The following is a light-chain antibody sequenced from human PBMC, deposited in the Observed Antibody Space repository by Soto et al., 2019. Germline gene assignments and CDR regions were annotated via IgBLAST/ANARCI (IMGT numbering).Light chain of an antibody. CDR1: SSNIGSNF. V-gene: IGLV1-47*01. CDR2: RNN. CDR3: AAWDDSLSGWV. J-gene: IGLJ3*02. Sequence: QSALTQPPSASGTPGQRVTISCSGSSSNIGSNFVYWYQQFPGTAPKLLIYRNNQRPSGVPDRFSGSKSGTSASLAISGLPSEDEGDYYCAAWDDSLSGWVFGGGTKLTVL.